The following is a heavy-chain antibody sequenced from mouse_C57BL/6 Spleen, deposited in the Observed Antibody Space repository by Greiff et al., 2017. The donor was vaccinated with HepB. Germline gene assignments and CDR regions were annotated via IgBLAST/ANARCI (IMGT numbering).Heavy chain of an antibody. CDR3: ARSDAAWFAY. J-gene: IGHJ3*01. Sequence: QVQLQQSGPELVKPGASVKISCKASGYSFTSYYIHWVKQRPGQGLEWIGWIYPGSGNTKYNEKFKGKATLTADTSSSTAYMQLSSLTSEDSSVYYCARSDAAWFAYWGQGTLVTVSA. CDR2: IYPGSGNT. CDR1: GYSFTSYY. V-gene: IGHV1-66*01.